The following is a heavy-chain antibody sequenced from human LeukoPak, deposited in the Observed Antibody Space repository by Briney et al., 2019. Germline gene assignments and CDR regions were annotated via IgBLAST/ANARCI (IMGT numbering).Heavy chain of an antibody. CDR1: GGSIRSVY. CDR2: SYYSGST. V-gene: IGHV4-59*08. CDR3: ARHTDIAAIISFEY. Sequence: SETLSLIHTVCGGSIRSVYGSCIRQTPGKGLEWIGDSYYSGSTNYNPSLKSRVTISVDTSKNQFSLKMSSVTAADTAVYYCARHTDIAAIISFEYWGQGTLVTVSS. J-gene: IGHJ4*02. D-gene: IGHD2-2*01.